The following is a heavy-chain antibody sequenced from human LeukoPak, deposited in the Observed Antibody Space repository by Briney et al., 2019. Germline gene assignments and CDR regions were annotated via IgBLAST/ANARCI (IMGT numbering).Heavy chain of an antibody. CDR2: ISSSSSYI. Sequence: GGSLRLSCAASGFTFSSYSMNWVRQAPGKGLEWVSSISSSSSYIYYADSVKGRFTISRDNAKNSLYPQMNSLRAEDTAVYYCARGGLYCSSTSCSNYYYYYMDVWGKGTTVTVSS. CDR1: GFTFSSYS. D-gene: IGHD2-2*01. V-gene: IGHV3-21*01. J-gene: IGHJ6*03. CDR3: ARGGLYCSSTSCSNYYYYYMDV.